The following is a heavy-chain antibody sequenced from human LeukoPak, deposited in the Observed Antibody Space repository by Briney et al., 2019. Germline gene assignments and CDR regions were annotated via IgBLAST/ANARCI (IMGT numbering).Heavy chain of an antibody. D-gene: IGHD5-18*01. CDR1: GFTFSNYA. CDR3: AKGLTVMVAY. Sequence: GGSLRLSCAASGFTFSNYAMTWVRQAPGKGLEWVSGISDSGDNTYYADSVKGRFTISRDNSKNTLYLQMNSLRAEDTAIYYCAKGLTVMVAYWGQGTLVTVSS. V-gene: IGHV3-23*01. CDR2: ISDSGDNT. J-gene: IGHJ4*02.